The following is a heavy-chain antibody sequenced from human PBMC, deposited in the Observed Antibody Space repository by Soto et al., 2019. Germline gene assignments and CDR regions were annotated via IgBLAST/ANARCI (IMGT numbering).Heavy chain of an antibody. CDR2: IYYSGST. CDR3: ARGLHDYYFDY. D-gene: IGHD3-16*01. V-gene: IGHV4-59*01. CDR1: GGSISSYY. J-gene: IGHJ4*02. Sequence: PSETLSLTCTVSGGSISSYYWSWIRQPPGKGLEWIGYIYYSGSTNYNPSLKSRVTISVDTPKNQFSLKLSSVTAADTAVYYCARGLHDYYFDYWGQGTLVTVSS.